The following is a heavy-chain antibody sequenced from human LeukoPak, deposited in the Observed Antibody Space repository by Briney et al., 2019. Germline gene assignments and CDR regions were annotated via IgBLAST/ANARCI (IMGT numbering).Heavy chain of an antibody. CDR3: ARDSYDILTGYYGYYYYMDV. D-gene: IGHD3-9*01. CDR2: IDTSSRTI. Sequence: PGGSLRLSCAASGFTISTYSMNWVRQAPGKGLEWISYIDTSSRTIYYADSVKGRFTISRDNAKNSLYLQMNSLRAEDTAVYYCARDSYDILTGYYGYYYYMDVWGKGTTVTVSS. V-gene: IGHV3-48*01. CDR1: GFTISTYS. J-gene: IGHJ6*03.